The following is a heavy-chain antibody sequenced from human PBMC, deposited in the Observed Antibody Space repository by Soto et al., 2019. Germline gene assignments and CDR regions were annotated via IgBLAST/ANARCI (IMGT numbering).Heavy chain of an antibody. Sequence: GGSLRLSCAASGFTFSSYSMKWVRQAPGKGLEWVSYITTTSSTKYYADSVKGRFTISRDNAKNSLYLQMNSLRDEDTAVYYCARSNPSSGRSGYRAIDYWGQGTLVTVSS. CDR2: ITTTSSTK. J-gene: IGHJ4*02. CDR3: ARSNPSSGRSGYRAIDY. CDR1: GFTFSSYS. V-gene: IGHV3-48*02. D-gene: IGHD3-3*01.